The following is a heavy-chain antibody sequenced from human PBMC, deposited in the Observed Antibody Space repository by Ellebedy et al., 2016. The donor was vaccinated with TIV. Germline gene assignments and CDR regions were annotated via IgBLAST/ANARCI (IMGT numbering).Heavy chain of an antibody. CDR1: GDRFIRYW. J-gene: IGHJ4*01. CDR3: ARLTCSTSSCYGQYFDS. Sequence: GESLKISCKGSGDRFIRYWIGWVRQMPGKGLEWMGMIHPDDSDTRYSPSFQGQVTISADPSIGTAYLQWSSLKASDSAMYFCARLTCSTSSCYGQYFDSWGHGTPVTVSS. V-gene: IGHV5-51*01. D-gene: IGHD2-2*01. CDR2: IHPDDSDT.